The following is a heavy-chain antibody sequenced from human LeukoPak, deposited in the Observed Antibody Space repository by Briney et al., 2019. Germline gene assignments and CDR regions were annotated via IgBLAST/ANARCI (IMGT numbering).Heavy chain of an antibody. CDR2: ITSSGDTI. Sequence: PGGSLRLSCTTSVFPFSRYSMNWVRQAPGKGLEWVSYITSSGDTIYYADSVKGRFTISRDNAKNSVYLQMNSLRAEETAVYYCARDYDILTGYYNPEDDAFDIWGQGTMVTVSS. CDR1: VFPFSRYS. J-gene: IGHJ3*02. CDR3: ARDYDILTGYYNPEDDAFDI. D-gene: IGHD3-9*01. V-gene: IGHV3-48*01.